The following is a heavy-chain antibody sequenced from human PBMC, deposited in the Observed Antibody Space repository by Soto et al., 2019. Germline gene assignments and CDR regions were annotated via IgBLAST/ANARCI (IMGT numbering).Heavy chain of an antibody. CDR1: GGSVSSGSYY. J-gene: IGHJ6*02. CDR2: IYYSGST. V-gene: IGHV4-61*01. D-gene: IGHD1-26*01. CDR3: ASVISGSSRNYYYYGMDV. Sequence: QVQLQESGPGLVKPSETLSLTCTVSGGSVSSGSYYWSWIRQPPGKGLEWIGYIYYSGSTNYNPSLKSRVTISVDTSKNQFSLKLSSVTAADTAVYYCASVISGSSRNYYYYGMDVWGQGTTVTVSS.